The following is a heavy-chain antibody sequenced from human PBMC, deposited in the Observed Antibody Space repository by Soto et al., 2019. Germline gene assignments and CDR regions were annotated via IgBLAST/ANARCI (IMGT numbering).Heavy chain of an antibody. CDR3: ASQPSKYYYGSGVLSN. CDR2: IYYSGST. D-gene: IGHD3-10*01. Sequence: SETLSLTCTVSGGSISSYYWSWIRQPPGKGLEWIGYIYYSGSTNYNPSLKSRVTISVDTSKNQFSLKLSSVTAADTAVYYCASQPSKYYYGSGVLSNWGQGTLVTVSS. CDR1: GGSISSYY. J-gene: IGHJ4*02. V-gene: IGHV4-59*01.